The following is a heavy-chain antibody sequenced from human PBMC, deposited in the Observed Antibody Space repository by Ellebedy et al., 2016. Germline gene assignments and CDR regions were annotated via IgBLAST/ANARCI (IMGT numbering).Heavy chain of an antibody. J-gene: IGHJ4*02. CDR2: ISYDGSNK. CDR1: GFTFSSYA. V-gene: IGHV3-30-3*01. CDR3: ARGRDYGGNPTPFDY. Sequence: GESLKISXAASGFTFSSYAMHWVRQAPGKGLEWVAVISYDGSNKYYADSVKGRFTISRDNSKNTLYLQMNSLRAEDTAVYYCARGRDYGGNPTPFDYWGQGTLVTVSS. D-gene: IGHD4-23*01.